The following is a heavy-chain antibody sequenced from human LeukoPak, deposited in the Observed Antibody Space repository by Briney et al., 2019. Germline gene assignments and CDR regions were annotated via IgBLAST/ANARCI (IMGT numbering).Heavy chain of an antibody. CDR3: ARHDEIAVFRNGLDV. Sequence: SETLSLTCTVSGASISNYYWSWIRQPAGMGLEWIGRMYTSGSTNYDPSLKSRVTMSVDTSGNQFSLKLSSVTAADTAVYYCARHDEIAVFRNGLDVWGQGTTVTVS. D-gene: IGHD6-19*01. V-gene: IGHV4-4*07. CDR1: GASISNYY. J-gene: IGHJ6*02. CDR2: MYTSGST.